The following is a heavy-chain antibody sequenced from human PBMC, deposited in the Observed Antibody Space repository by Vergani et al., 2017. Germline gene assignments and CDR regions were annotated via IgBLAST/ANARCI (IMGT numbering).Heavy chain of an antibody. J-gene: IGHJ4*02. Sequence: QVQLQESGPGLVKPSETLSLTCTVSGGSVSSRSYYWSWIRQPPGKGLEWIGYIYYSGSTNYNPSLKSRVTISVDTFKNQFSLKLSSVTAADTAVYYCARDTLAGYYFDYWGQGTLVTVSS. D-gene: IGHD1-1*01. CDR3: ARDTLAGYYFDY. CDR1: GGSVSSRSYY. CDR2: IYYSGST. V-gene: IGHV4-61*01.